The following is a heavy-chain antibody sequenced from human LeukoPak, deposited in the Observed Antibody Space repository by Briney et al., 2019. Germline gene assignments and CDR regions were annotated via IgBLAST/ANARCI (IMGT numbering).Heavy chain of an antibody. V-gene: IGHV4-4*07. J-gene: IGHJ3*02. CDR1: GGSISNLY. Sequence: SETLSLTCSVSGGSISNLYLSWIRQPAGKGLEWIGRIYVSGRIDYNPSLRSRVTMSVDTSKNQLSLRVRSVTAADTGVYYCARGIAAYIDAFDIWGQGTMVTVSS. CDR3: ARGIAAYIDAFDI. D-gene: IGHD6-13*01. CDR2: IYVSGRI.